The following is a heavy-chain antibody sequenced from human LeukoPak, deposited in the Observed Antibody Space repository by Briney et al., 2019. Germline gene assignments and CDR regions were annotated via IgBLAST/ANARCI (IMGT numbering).Heavy chain of an antibody. CDR2: IYPGDSDT. J-gene: IGHJ4*02. CDR3: ARRYCSGGSCYSGLDY. CDR1: GYSFTSYW. V-gene: IGHV5-51*01. D-gene: IGHD2-15*01. Sequence: GESLKISCKGSGYSFTSYWIGWVRQMPGKGLEWMGIIYPGDSDTRYSPSFQDQVTISADKSISTAYLQWSSLKASDTAMYYCARRYCSGGSCYSGLDYWGQGTLVTVSS.